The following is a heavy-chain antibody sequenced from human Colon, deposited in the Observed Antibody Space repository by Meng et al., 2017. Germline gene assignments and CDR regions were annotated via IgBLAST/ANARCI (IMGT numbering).Heavy chain of an antibody. D-gene: IGHD3-22*01. CDR2: FSGTSGTV. Sequence: SLKISCAASGFNIDAYAIHWVRQTPGKGLEWVSSFSGTSGTVDYADSVKGRFTISSDNAKNSLYLQMSSLRVEDTALYYCAKSYYLDSSFFDYWGPGTLVTVSS. CDR1: GFNIDAYA. CDR3: AKSYYLDSSFFDY. V-gene: IGHV3-9*01. J-gene: IGHJ4*02.